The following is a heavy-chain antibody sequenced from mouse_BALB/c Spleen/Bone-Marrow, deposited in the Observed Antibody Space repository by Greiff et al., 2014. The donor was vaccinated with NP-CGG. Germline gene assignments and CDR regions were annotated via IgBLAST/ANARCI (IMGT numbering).Heavy chain of an antibody. Sequence: EVKLLESGGGLVQPGGSLKLSCAASGFDFSGYWMTWVRQAPGKGLGWIGEINPDSRTINYKPSLKEKFIMSRDNAKNTLYLQMSKVRPEDTALYYCARNGYYGWMTYWGQGTLVTVSA. CDR2: INPDSRTI. V-gene: IGHV4-1*02. CDR3: ARNGYYGWMTY. J-gene: IGHJ3*01. D-gene: IGHD1-2*01. CDR1: GFDFSGYW.